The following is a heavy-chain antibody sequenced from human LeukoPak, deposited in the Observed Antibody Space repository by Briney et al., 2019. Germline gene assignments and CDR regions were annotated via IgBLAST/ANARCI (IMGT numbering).Heavy chain of an antibody. J-gene: IGHJ4*02. CDR2: IRQDGGER. V-gene: IGHV3-7*01. Sequence: GGSLRLSCAASGFTFSDYWMSWVRQAPGKGPEWVANIRQDGGERDYVDSVKGRFTISRDNAKNSLYLQMNSLRVEDTAVYYCARGNYWGQGTLVTVSS. CDR3: ARGNY. CDR1: GFTFSDYW.